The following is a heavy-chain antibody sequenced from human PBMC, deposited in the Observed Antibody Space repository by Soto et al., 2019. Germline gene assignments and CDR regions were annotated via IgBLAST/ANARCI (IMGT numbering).Heavy chain of an antibody. Sequence: PSETLSITSTVSGDSVSNGSYYWSWIRQPPGKGLDWIGYVFYSGSTNYNPSLKSRVTISLDTSKNQFSLKLTSVTAADTAVYYCARVVNWAYYFDYWGQGTLVTVSS. J-gene: IGHJ4*02. V-gene: IGHV4-61*01. CDR2: VFYSGST. CDR1: GDSVSNGSYY. D-gene: IGHD1-1*01. CDR3: ARVVNWAYYFDY.